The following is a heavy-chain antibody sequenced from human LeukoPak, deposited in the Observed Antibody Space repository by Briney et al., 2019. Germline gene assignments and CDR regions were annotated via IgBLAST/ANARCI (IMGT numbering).Heavy chain of an antibody. Sequence: GGSLRLSCAASGFTFSNAWMSWVRQAPGKGLEWVGRVKTKTDGGTTDYNAPVKGRFTISRDDSKDMLYLQMNSLKTEDTAVYYCTTVGCSSTSCYVPYWGQGTLVTVSS. CDR1: GFTFSNAW. J-gene: IGHJ4*02. D-gene: IGHD2-2*01. V-gene: IGHV3-15*01. CDR3: TTVGCSSTSCYVPY. CDR2: VKTKTDGGTT.